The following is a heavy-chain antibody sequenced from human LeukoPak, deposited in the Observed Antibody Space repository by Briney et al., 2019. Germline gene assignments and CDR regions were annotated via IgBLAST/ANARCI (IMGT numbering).Heavy chain of an antibody. CDR2: INSDGSST. Sequence: PGGSLRLSCAASGFTFSSYWMHWVRQAPGKGLVWVSRINSDGSSTSYADSVKGRFTISRDSAKNTLYLQMNSLRAEDTAVYYCAKTSLGSGYGGYWGQGTLVTVSS. D-gene: IGHD3-22*01. V-gene: IGHV3-74*01. J-gene: IGHJ4*02. CDR3: AKTSLGSGYGGY. CDR1: GFTFSSYW.